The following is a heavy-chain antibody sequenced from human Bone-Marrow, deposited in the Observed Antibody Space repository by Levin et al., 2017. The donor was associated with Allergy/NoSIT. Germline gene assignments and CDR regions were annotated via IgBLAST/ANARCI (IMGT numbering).Heavy chain of an antibody. Sequence: GESLKISCVVSGFTFSTYPMTWVRQAPGKGLEWVSALSYSGGNTYYADSVKGRFTISRDNSKNTLYLQMNSLRAEDTAIYYCAKSRDDGYYFDYWGQGTLVSVSS. CDR1: GFTFSTYP. CDR3: AKSRDDGYYFDY. J-gene: IGHJ4*02. CDR2: LSYSGGNT. V-gene: IGHV3-23*01.